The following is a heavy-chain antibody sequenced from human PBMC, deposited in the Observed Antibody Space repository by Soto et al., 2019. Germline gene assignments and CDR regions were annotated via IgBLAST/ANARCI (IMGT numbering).Heavy chain of an antibody. Sequence: SETLSLTCAVYGGSFGGYYWSWIRQPPGKGLEWIGEINHSGSTNYNPSLKSRVTISVDTSKNQFSLKLSSVTAADTAVYYCARSGSGGYDFDYWGQGTLVTVSS. CDR1: GGSFGGYY. CDR2: INHSGST. CDR3: ARSGSGGYDFDY. D-gene: IGHD5-12*01. J-gene: IGHJ4*02. V-gene: IGHV4-34*01.